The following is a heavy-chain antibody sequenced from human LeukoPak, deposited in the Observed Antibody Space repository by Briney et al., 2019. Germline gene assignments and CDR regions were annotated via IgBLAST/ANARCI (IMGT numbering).Heavy chain of an antibody. D-gene: IGHD4-17*01. J-gene: IGHJ3*02. V-gene: IGHV3-48*03. Sequence: PGGSLRLSCAASGFTFSSYEMNWVRQAPGKGLERVSYISSSGSTIYYADSVKGRFTISRDNAKNSLYLQMNSLRAEDTAVYYCARESRSRPPDAFDIWGQGTMVTVSS. CDR2: ISSSGSTI. CDR3: ARESRSRPPDAFDI. CDR1: GFTFSSYE.